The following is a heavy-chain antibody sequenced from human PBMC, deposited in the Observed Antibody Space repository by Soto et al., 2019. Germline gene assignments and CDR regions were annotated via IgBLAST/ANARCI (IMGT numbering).Heavy chain of an antibody. CDR3: AKDNLGSYGDYASTWIEP. CDR1: GFSIDDFA. CDR2: ISWDSGKI. V-gene: IGHV3-9*01. J-gene: IGHJ5*02. Sequence: GGSLRLACAASGFSIDDFAMHWVRQGPGKGLEWVSSISWDSGKIGYADSVTGRFSVSRDNAKNSLFLQMSSLKHEDTAFYFCAKDNLGSYGDYASTWIEPWGQGTLATVS. D-gene: IGHD4-17*01.